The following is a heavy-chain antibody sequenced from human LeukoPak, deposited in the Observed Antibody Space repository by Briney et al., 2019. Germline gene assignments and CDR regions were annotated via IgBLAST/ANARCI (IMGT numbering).Heavy chain of an antibody. J-gene: IGHJ4*02. Sequence: GGSLRLSCAASGFTFSNYWMSWVRQAPGKGLEWVANIKEDGSEKYYVDSVKGRFTISRDNARNTLYLQMNSLRAEDTAVYYCASGRQLGYWGQGTLVTVSS. CDR3: ASGRQLGY. V-gene: IGHV3-7*01. CDR2: IKEDGSEK. D-gene: IGHD6-13*01. CDR1: GFTFSNYW.